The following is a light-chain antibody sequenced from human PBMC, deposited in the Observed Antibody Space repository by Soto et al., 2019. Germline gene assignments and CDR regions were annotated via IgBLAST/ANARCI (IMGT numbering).Light chain of an antibody. J-gene: IGKJ1*01. CDR2: DAS. Sequence: VLLTQSPGSLSLSPGDRATLSCRASQSLVNTYVAWYQQKAGQAPRLLIYDASTRATGIPDRFSGSGSGTDFTLSISRLEPEDFAVYYCQSYGSSRTFGQGTKVDI. CDR1: QSLVNTY. CDR3: QSYGSSRT. V-gene: IGKV3-20*01.